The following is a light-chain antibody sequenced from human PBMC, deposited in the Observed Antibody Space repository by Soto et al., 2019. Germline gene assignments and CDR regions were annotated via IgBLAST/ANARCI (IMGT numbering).Light chain of an antibody. CDR3: QQYGSSL. V-gene: IGKV3-20*01. Sequence: LVLTQSPGTLSLSPGERATNSCSASQSVSSSYLAWYQQKPGQAPRLLIYGASSRATGIPDRFSGSGSGTDFTLTISRLEPEDFAVYYCQQYGSSLFGPGTKVDIK. J-gene: IGKJ3*01. CDR2: GAS. CDR1: QSVSSSY.